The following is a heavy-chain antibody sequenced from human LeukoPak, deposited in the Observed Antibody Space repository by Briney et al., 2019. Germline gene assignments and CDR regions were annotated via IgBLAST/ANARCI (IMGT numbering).Heavy chain of an antibody. D-gene: IGHD4-17*01. J-gene: IGHJ4*02. CDR3: ARFSNDHGVKFDY. Sequence: SETLSLTCTVSGGSISSGGYSWSWVRQHPERGLEWIGYIYYSGTAYYNPSLKSRVTMSVDTSKNQFSLKLDSVTAADTAVYYCARFSNDHGVKFDYWGQGTLVTVSS. V-gene: IGHV4-31*03. CDR1: GGSISSGGYS. CDR2: IYYSGTA.